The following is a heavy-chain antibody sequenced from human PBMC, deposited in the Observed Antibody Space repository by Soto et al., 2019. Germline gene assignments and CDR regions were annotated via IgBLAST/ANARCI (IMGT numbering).Heavy chain of an antibody. V-gene: IGHV3-30*18. Sequence: GGSLRLSCAASGFTFSRYGMHWVRQAPGKGLEGVAVISYDGSIKYYADSVKGRFTISRDNSKNTLYLQMNSLRAEDTAVYYCAKGPEYYYGMDVSGQGTTDIVSA. CDR1: GFTFSRYG. J-gene: IGHJ6*01. CDR2: ISYDGSIK. CDR3: AKGPEYYYGMDV.